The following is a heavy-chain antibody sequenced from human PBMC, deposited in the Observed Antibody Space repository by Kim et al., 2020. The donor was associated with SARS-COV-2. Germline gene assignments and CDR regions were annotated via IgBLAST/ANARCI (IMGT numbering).Heavy chain of an antibody. Sequence: GGPLRLSCAASGFTFSSYAMSWVRQAPGKGLEWVSAISGIGGSTYYADSVKGRFTISRDNSKNTLYLQMNSLRAEDTAVYYCAKHSSSWSILDYWGQGTLVTVSS. D-gene: IGHD6-13*01. CDR2: ISGIGGST. V-gene: IGHV3-23*01. J-gene: IGHJ4*02. CDR3: AKHSSSWSILDY. CDR1: GFTFSSYA.